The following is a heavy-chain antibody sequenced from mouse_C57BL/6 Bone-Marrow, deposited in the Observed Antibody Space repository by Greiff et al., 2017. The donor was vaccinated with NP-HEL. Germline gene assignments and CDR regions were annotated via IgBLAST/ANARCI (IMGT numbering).Heavy chain of an antibody. V-gene: IGHV10-1*01. J-gene: IGHJ4*01. Sequence: EVQLVESGGGLVQPKGSLKLSCAASGFSFNTYAMNWVRQAPGKGLEWVARIRSKSNNYATYYADSVKDRFTISRDDSESMLYLQMNNLKTEDTAMYYCVILYYDYDGGYAMDYWGQGTSVTVSS. CDR1: GFSFNTYA. CDR2: IRSKSNNYAT. CDR3: VILYYDYDGGYAMDY. D-gene: IGHD2-4*01.